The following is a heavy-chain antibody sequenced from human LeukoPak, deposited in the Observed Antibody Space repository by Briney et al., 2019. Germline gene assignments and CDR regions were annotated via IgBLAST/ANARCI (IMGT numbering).Heavy chain of an antibody. CDR1: GFTFDDYA. CDR3: ARVVRGQWLVQAYYYMDV. Sequence: PGRSLRLSCAASGFTFDDYAMHWVRQAPGKGLEWVSGISWHSGSIGYADSVKGRFTISRDNAKNSLYLQINSLRAEDMAMYYCARVVRGQWLVQAYYYMDVWGKGTTVTVSS. V-gene: IGHV3-9*03. J-gene: IGHJ6*03. D-gene: IGHD6-19*01. CDR2: ISWHSGSI.